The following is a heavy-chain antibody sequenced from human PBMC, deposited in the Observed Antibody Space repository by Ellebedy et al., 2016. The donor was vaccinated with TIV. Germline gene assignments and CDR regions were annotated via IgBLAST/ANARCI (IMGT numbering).Heavy chain of an antibody. CDR3: ALGGSPLFEL. J-gene: IGHJ4*02. CDR1: GYTLNELS. CDR2: FDPEDGKT. D-gene: IGHD3-16*01. V-gene: IGHV1-24*01. Sequence: AASVKVSCKVSGYTLNELSMHWVRPRPGKGLEWVGSFDPEDGKTIHAEKVEGRIILTADTSTDTAFMQLSSLTFEDTAVYFCALGGSPLFELWGQGTLVSVSS.